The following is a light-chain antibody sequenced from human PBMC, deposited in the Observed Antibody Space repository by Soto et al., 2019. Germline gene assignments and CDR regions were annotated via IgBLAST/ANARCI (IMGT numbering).Light chain of an antibody. V-gene: IGLV1-44*01. Sequence: QSVLTQPPSASGTPGQRVTISCSGSSSNIGSNTVNWFQQLPGTAPKLLIYSNNQRPSGVPDRFSGAKSGPSASLAISGLQSEDEAAYYCAAWDDSLNGAVFGGGTQLTVL. CDR1: SSNIGSNT. CDR2: SNN. J-gene: IGLJ7*01. CDR3: AAWDDSLNGAV.